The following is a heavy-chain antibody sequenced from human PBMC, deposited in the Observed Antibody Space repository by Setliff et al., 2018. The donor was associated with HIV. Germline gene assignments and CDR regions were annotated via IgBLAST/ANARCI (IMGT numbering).Heavy chain of an antibody. CDR2: LNPSEGTT. V-gene: IGHV1-46*01. CDR3: VGGYRSVWNSWFDA. Sequence: ASVKVSCKASGYTFTTYYIHWVRQAPGQGREWMGILNPSEGTTSFAQKFQGRVNMTRDTSTSTVYMDLSSLRADDTAVYYCVGGYRSVWNSWFDAWGQGTRVTVSS. D-gene: IGHD6-19*01. J-gene: IGHJ5*02. CDR1: GYTFTTYY.